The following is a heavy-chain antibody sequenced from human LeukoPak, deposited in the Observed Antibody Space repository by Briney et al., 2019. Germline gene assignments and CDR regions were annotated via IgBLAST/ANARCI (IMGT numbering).Heavy chain of an antibody. V-gene: IGHV3-33*01. CDR1: GFTFSSYG. CDR2: IWYDGSNK. Sequence: PGGSLRLSCAASGFTFSSYGMHWVRQAPGKGLEWVAVIWYDGSNKYYADSVKGRFTISRDNSKNTLYLQMDSLRAEDTAVYYCARAGPIAAAYFDYWGQGTLVTVSS. J-gene: IGHJ4*02. CDR3: ARAGPIAAAYFDY. D-gene: IGHD6-13*01.